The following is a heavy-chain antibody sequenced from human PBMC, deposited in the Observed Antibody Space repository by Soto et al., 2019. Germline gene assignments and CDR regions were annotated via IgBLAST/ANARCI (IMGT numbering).Heavy chain of an antibody. V-gene: IGHV4-30-4*01. Sequence: SETLSLTCTVSGGSINSGDYYWSWVRQPPGKALEWVGYIYYSGSTIYNPSLESRVTLSIDTSENQFSLKLSSVTAADTAVYYSARPLSDYGLVWFDPWGQGTLVTVSS. D-gene: IGHD4-17*01. J-gene: IGHJ5*02. CDR1: GGSINSGDYY. CDR2: IYYSGST. CDR3: ARPLSDYGLVWFDP.